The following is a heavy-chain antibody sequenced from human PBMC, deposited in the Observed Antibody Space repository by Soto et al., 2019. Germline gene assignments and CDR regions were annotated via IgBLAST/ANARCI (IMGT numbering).Heavy chain of an antibody. Sequence: GGSLRLSCAASGFTFSSYAMSWVRQAPGKGLEWVSAISGSGGNTYYADSVKGRFTISRDNSKNTLYLQMNSLRAEDTAVYYCAEDARVVVAATNWFDPWGQGTLVTVSS. CDR3: AEDARVVVAATNWFDP. J-gene: IGHJ5*02. CDR2: ISGSGGNT. D-gene: IGHD2-15*01. CDR1: GFTFSSYA. V-gene: IGHV3-23*01.